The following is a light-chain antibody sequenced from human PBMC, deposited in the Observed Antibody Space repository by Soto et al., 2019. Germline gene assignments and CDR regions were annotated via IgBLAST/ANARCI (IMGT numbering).Light chain of an antibody. J-gene: IGKJ5*01. CDR2: AAS. Sequence: DIQMTQSPSSLSASVGDRVTITCRASQGISGYLSWYQQKPGKAPKLLIYAASTLQSGVLSRFSGSGSGTDFTLTISSLQPEDFATYYCQQAHGTFGQGTRLEIK. CDR3: QQAHGT. CDR1: QGISGY. V-gene: IGKV1-39*01.